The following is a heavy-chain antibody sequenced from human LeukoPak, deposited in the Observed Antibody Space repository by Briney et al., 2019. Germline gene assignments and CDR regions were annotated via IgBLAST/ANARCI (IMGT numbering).Heavy chain of an antibody. Sequence: SETLSLTCSVSGGSISSYYWSWIRQPAGKGLEWIGRIYTSGSTNYNPSLKSRVTMSVDTSKNQFSLKLSSVTAADTAVYYCARDRLVVVPADFYYYYGMDVWGQGTTVTVSS. D-gene: IGHD2-2*01. CDR1: GGSISSYY. CDR3: ARDRLVVVPADFYYYYGMDV. V-gene: IGHV4-4*07. CDR2: IYTSGST. J-gene: IGHJ6*02.